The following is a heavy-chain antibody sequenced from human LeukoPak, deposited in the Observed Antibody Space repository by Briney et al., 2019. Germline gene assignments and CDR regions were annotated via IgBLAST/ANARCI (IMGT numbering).Heavy chain of an antibody. J-gene: IGHJ5*02. CDR1: GYTFTGYY. V-gene: IGHV1-2*02. CDR2: INPNSGGT. CDR3: ARGIVVVPAAILNWFDP. Sequence: ASVKVSCKASGYTFTGYYMHWVRQAPGQGLEWMGWINPNSGGTNYAQKFQGGVTMTRDTSISTAYMELSRLRSDDTAVYYCARGIVVVPAAILNWFDPWGQGTLVTVSS. D-gene: IGHD2-2*02.